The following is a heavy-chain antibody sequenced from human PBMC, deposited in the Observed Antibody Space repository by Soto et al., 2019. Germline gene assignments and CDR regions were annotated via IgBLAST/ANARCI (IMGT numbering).Heavy chain of an antibody. CDR2: IDWDDDK. V-gene: IGHV2-70*01. CDR3: ARASTYDFWSGTNYFDY. J-gene: IGHJ4*02. Sequence: ASGPTLVNPTQTLTLTCTFSGFSLSTSGMCVSWIRQPPGKALEWLALIDWDDDKYYSTSLKTRLTISKDTSKNQVVLTMTNMDPVDTATYYCARASTYDFWSGTNYFDYWGQGTLVTVSS. D-gene: IGHD3-3*01. CDR1: GFSLSTSGMC.